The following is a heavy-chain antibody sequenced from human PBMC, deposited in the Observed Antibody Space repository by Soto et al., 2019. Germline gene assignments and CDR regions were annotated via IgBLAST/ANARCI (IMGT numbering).Heavy chain of an antibody. J-gene: IGHJ5*02. D-gene: IGHD3-22*01. V-gene: IGHV4-59*01. Sequence: PSETLSLACSVSGGSISSYYWSWIRQPPGQGLEWIGYIYYSGSTNYNPSLKSRVTISVDTSKNQFSLKLSSVTAADTAVYYCARDLTDYYDSSGYYYEVSWFDPWGQGTLVTVSS. CDR3: ARDLTDYYDSSGYYYEVSWFDP. CDR2: IYYSGST. CDR1: GGSISSYY.